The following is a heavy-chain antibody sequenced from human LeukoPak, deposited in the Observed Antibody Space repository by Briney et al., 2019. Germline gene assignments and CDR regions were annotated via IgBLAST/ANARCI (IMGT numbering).Heavy chain of an antibody. CDR2: INPSGGST. D-gene: IGHD3-9*01. Sequence: ASVKVSCKASGYTFTGYYMHWVRQAPGQGLEWMGIINPSGGSTSYAQKFQGRVTMTRDTSISTAYMELSRLRSDDTAVYYCTRDRARYFDWLEGSYWGQGTLVTVSS. V-gene: IGHV1-46*01. CDR1: GYTFTGYY. J-gene: IGHJ4*02. CDR3: TRDRARYFDWLEGSY.